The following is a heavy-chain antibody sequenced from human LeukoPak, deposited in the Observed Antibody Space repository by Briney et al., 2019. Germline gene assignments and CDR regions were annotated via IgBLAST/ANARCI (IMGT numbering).Heavy chain of an antibody. CDR1: GYTFTNYG. Sequence: GASVKVSCKASGYTFTNYGISWVRQAPGQGLEWMGWISAYNGNTHYAQKFQGRVTTTTDTSTSTAYMELRSLRSDDMAVYYCARGRSHGDGSGSYYDYFDYWGQGTLVTVSS. D-gene: IGHD3-10*01. V-gene: IGHV1-18*03. CDR3: ARGRSHGDGSGSYYDYFDY. J-gene: IGHJ4*02. CDR2: ISAYNGNT.